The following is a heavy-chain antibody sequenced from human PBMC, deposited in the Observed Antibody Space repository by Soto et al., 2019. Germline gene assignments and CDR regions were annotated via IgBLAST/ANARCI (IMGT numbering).Heavy chain of an antibody. J-gene: IGHJ6*03. V-gene: IGHV3-23*01. CDR2: ISGSGGST. Sequence: GGSLRLSCAASGFTFSSYAMSWVRQAPGKGLEWVSAISGSGGSTYYADSVKGRFTISRDNSKNTLYLQMNSLRAEDTAVYYCARPREYCSSTSCYYPASYYYYYMDVWGKGTTVTVSS. CDR1: GFTFSSYA. CDR3: ARPREYCSSTSCYYPASYYYYYMDV. D-gene: IGHD2-2*01.